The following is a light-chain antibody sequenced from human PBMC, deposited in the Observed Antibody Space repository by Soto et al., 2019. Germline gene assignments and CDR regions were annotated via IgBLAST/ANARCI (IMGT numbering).Light chain of an antibody. CDR1: SSNIGSNS. CDR3: APWDDSLNGPV. V-gene: IGLV1-44*01. Sequence: QLVLTQPPSASGTPGQRVTISCSGSSSNIGSNSVNWYQQLPGTAPRLLIYSNDQRPSGVPDRFSGSKSGTSASLAISGLLSEDEGSYYCAPWDDSLNGPVFGGGTKLTVL. J-gene: IGLJ3*02. CDR2: SND.